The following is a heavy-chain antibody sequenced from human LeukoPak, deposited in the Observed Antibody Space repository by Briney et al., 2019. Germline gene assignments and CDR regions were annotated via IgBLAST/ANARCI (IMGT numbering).Heavy chain of an antibody. CDR1: GGSINSYY. CDR2: IYSGGST. V-gene: IGHV4-4*07. D-gene: IGHD5-18*01. CDR3: ARDEQGYAYFDY. J-gene: IGHJ4*02. Sequence: SETLSLTCTVSGGSINSYYWSWIRQPAGKGLEWIGRIYSGGSTNYNPSLKSRVTMSVDTSKNQFSLKLGSVTAADTAVYYCARDEQGYAYFDYWGQGTLVTVSS.